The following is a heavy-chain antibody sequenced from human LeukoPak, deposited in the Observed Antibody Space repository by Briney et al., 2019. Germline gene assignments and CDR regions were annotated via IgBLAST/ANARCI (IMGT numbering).Heavy chain of an antibody. CDR3: AKSPYDFWSGPDFDY. CDR1: GFTFSSYA. V-gene: IGHV3-23*01. D-gene: IGHD3-3*01. J-gene: IGHJ4*02. CDR2: ISGSGGST. Sequence: SGGSLRLSCAASGFTFSSYAMSWVRQAPGKGLEWVSAISGSGGSTYYADSVKGRFTISRDNSKNTLYLQMNSLRAEDTAVYYCAKSPYDFWSGPDFDYWGQGTLVTVSS.